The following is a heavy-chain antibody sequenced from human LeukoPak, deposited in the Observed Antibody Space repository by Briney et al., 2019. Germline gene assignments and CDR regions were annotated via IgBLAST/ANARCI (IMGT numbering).Heavy chain of an antibody. J-gene: IGHJ6*02. D-gene: IGHD3-3*01. CDR1: GFTVSSNY. V-gene: IGHV3-53*04. CDR2: IYSDGST. Sequence: GGSLRLSCAASGFTVSSNYMSWVRQAPGKGLEWVSLIYSDGSTYYADSVKGRFSISRHNSKNTLYLQMNSLRAEDTAVYYCAISSSGDNGYYYGMDVWGQGTTVAVSS. CDR3: AISSSGDNGYYYGMDV.